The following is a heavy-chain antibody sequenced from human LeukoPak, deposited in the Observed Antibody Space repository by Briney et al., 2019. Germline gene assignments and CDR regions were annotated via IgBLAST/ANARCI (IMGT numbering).Heavy chain of an antibody. J-gene: IGHJ4*02. Sequence: SVKVSYKASGGTFSSYAISWVRQAPGQGLEWMGGIIPIFGTANYAQKFQGRVTITTDESTSTAYMELSSLRSEDTAVYYCAKPLRHWGSYRHYFDYWGQGTLVTVSS. V-gene: IGHV1-69*05. CDR2: IIPIFGTA. CDR3: AKPLRHWGSYRHYFDY. CDR1: GGTFSSYA. D-gene: IGHD3-16*02.